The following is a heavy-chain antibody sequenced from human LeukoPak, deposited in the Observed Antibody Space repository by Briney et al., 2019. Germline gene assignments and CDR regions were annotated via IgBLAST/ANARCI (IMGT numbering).Heavy chain of an antibody. CDR1: GFTFSSYA. CDR3: ARVEHYGSGSYYYHPFDY. D-gene: IGHD3-10*01. J-gene: IGHJ4*02. CDR2: ISYDGSNK. Sequence: PGGSLRLSCAASGFTFSSYAMHWVRQAPGKGREWVAVISYDGSNKYYADSVKGRFTISRDNSKNTLYLQMNSLRAEDTAVYYCARVEHYGSGSYYYHPFDYWGQGTLVTVSS. V-gene: IGHV3-30-3*01.